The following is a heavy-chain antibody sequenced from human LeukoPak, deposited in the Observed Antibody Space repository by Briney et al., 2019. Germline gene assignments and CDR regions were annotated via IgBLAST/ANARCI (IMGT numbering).Heavy chain of an antibody. D-gene: IGHD2-15*01. Sequence: SVKVSCKASGYTFINHDIDWLRQAPGQGLEWMGGIIPIFGTANYAQNFQGRVTITADESSSTAFMELSSLRSEDTAVYYCARASLARGTPFYFGMDVWGQGTTVIVSS. CDR2: IIPIFGTA. CDR1: GYTFINHD. CDR3: ARASLARGTPFYFGMDV. V-gene: IGHV1-69*13. J-gene: IGHJ6*02.